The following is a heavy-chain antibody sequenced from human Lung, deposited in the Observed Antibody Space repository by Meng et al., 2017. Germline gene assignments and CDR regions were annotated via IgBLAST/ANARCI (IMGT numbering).Heavy chain of an antibody. Sequence: QVQLQESGPGLVKPSGTLYLTCAVFGGSISSSNYYWSWIRQPPGKGLEWSGHIYNSGSTYYNPSPKSRITISVDTSKNQFSLKLSSVTAADTAVYYCARGQKGYFDLWGRGTLVTVSS. J-gene: IGHJ2*01. CDR3: ARGQKGYFDL. CDR1: GGSISSSNYY. CDR2: IYNSGST. V-gene: IGHV4-30-4*01.